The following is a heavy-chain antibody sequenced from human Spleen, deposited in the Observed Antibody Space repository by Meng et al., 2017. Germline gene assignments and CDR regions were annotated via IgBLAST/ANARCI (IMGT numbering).Heavy chain of an antibody. D-gene: IGHD4-11*01. CDR2: INHSGST. Sequence: QGQLQQGAAGLLKPSGPLSPTCVGSGGSFSNYYWSWIRQPPGKGLEWIGEINHSGSTNYNPSLESRATISVDTSQNNLSLKLSSVTAADSAVYYCARGPTTMAHDFDYWGQGTLVTVSS. CDR3: ARGPTTMAHDFDY. J-gene: IGHJ4*02. CDR1: GGSFSNYY. V-gene: IGHV4-34*01.